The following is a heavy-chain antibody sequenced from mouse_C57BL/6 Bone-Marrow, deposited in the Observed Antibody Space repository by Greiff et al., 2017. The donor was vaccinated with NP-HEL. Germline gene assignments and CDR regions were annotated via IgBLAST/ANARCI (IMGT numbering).Heavy chain of an antibody. D-gene: IGHD1-1*01. CDR2: ISDGGSYT. CDR1: GFTFSSYA. J-gene: IGHJ1*03. Sequence: EVKLEESGGGLVKPGGSLKLSCAASGFTFSSYAMSWVRQTPEKRLEWVATISDGGSYTYYPDNVKGRFTISRANAKNNLYLQMSHLKAEDTAIYYCARDQSYYGSSHWYFDVWGTGTTVTVSS. CDR3: ARDQSYYGSSHWYFDV. V-gene: IGHV5-4*01.